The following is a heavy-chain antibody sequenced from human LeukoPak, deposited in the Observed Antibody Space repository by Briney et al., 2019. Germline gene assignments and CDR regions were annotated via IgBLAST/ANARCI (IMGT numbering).Heavy chain of an antibody. CDR2: IYTSGRT. CDR3: ARDWGVSARPGYMDV. Sequence: SETLSLTCTVSGGSISSYYWSWIRQPAGKGLEWIGRIYTSGRTNYNPSLKSRVTISVDTSKNQFSLRLSSVTAADTAVYYCARDWGVSARPGYMDVWGKGTTVTVSS. V-gene: IGHV4-4*07. D-gene: IGHD6-6*01. CDR1: GGSISSYY. J-gene: IGHJ6*03.